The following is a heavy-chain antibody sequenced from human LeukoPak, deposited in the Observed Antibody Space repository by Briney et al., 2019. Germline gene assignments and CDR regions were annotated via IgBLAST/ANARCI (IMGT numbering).Heavy chain of an antibody. D-gene: IGHD3-22*01. CDR1: GYTFTSFF. Sequence: GESLKISCKASGYTFTSFFIGWVRQMPGKGLEWMGIIYPGDSDTRYSPSFQGQVTISADKSISTAYLQWSSLKASDTAMYYCARWFSTWDSSGYYNYFDYWGQGTLVTVSS. V-gene: IGHV5-51*01. J-gene: IGHJ4*02. CDR3: ARWFSTWDSSGYYNYFDY. CDR2: IYPGDSDT.